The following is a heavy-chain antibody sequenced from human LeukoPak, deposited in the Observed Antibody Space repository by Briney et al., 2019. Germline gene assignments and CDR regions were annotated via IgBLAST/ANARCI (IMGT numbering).Heavy chain of an antibody. CDR1: GFSFDDHA. V-gene: IGHV3-9*01. D-gene: IGHD3-22*01. J-gene: IGHJ6*02. CDR2: ITWNSRTV. CDR3: AKGLRDSSGFYIYYGMDV. Sequence: GGSLRLSCEGSGFSFDDHAMFWVRQVPGKGLEWVSGITWNSRTVAYADSVKGRFTISRDNGKNSLYLQMNSLRAEDTALYYCAKGLRDSSGFYIYYGMDVWGQGTTVTVSS.